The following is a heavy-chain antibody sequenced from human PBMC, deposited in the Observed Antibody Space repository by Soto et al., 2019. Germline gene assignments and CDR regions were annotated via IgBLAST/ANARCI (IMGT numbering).Heavy chain of an antibody. CDR2: IYKVGSI. V-gene: IGHV4-4*09. CDR1: GGSISHDY. Sequence: QVHLQDSGPGLVKPSETLSLTCRVSGGSISHDYWTWIRQPPGKGLEWIGYIYKVGSINYNPSLNSRVTISVDTSNNQFSLTLSSVTAADTAVYYCARAYYDRSGYAVDPWGQGTLVTVSS. J-gene: IGHJ5*02. CDR3: ARAYYDRSGYAVDP. D-gene: IGHD3-22*01.